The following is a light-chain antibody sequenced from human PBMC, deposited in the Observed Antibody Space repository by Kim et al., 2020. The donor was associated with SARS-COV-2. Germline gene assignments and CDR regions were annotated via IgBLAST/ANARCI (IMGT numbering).Light chain of an antibody. Sequence: PGQSITISCTGTSSDVGSYNLVSWYQQHPGKAPKLMIYEVSKRPSGVSNRFSGSKSGNTASLTISGLQAEDEADYYCCSYAGSSTLFGVGTQLTVL. CDR3: CSYAGSSTL. V-gene: IGLV2-23*02. CDR1: SSDVGSYNL. J-gene: IGLJ2*01. CDR2: EVS.